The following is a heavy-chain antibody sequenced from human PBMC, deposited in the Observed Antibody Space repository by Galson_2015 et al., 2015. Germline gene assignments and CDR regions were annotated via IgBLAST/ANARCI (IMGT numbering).Heavy chain of an antibody. CDR2: INAGNGNT. CDR3: ARGFLGTRGLGP. J-gene: IGHJ5*02. Sequence: SVKVSCKASGYTFTSYAMRWVRQAPGQRLEWMGWINAGNGNTKYSQKFQGRVTITRDTFASTAYMELSSLRSEDTAVYYCARGFLGTRGLGPWGQGTLVTVSP. CDR1: GYTFTSYA. D-gene: IGHD3-3*01. V-gene: IGHV1-3*01.